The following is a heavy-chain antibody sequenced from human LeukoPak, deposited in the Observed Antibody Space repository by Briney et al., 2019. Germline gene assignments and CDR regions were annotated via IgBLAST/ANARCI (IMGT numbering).Heavy chain of an antibody. J-gene: IGHJ6*03. CDR3: ARVSSKATVRGLITKKNYYYYMDV. CDR2: ISSSSSYI. V-gene: IGHV3-21*01. D-gene: IGHD3-10*01. CDR1: GFTVSNHY. Sequence: GGSLRLSCAASGFTVSNHYMSWVRQAPGKGLEWVSSISSSSSYIYYADSVKGRFTISRDNAKNSLYLQMNSLRAEDTAVYYCARVSSKATVRGLITKKNYYYYMDVWGKGTTVTISS.